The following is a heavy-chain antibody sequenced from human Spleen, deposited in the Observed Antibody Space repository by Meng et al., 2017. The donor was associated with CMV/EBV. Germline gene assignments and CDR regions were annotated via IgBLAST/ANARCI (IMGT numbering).Heavy chain of an antibody. V-gene: IGHV1-46*01. J-gene: IGHJ4*02. Sequence: CEASGFHFTTYYIHWVRQAPGQGLEWLGIINPDGGSTAYAQKFQGRVTMTKDTSTSTVYMELTSLRSGDTAVYYCARSSPLTKYYFDYWGQGTLVTVSS. CDR1: GFHFTTYY. CDR2: INPDGGST. CDR3: ARSSPLTKYYFDY.